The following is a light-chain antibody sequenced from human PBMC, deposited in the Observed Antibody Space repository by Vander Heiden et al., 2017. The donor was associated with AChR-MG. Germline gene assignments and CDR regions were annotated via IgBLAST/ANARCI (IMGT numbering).Light chain of an antibody. CDR1: SSDVGRYNY. J-gene: IGLJ3*02. CDR2: DVS. V-gene: IGLV2-11*01. CDR3: CSYAGSYRV. Sequence: QSALTQPRSVSGSPGQSVTISCTGTSSDVGRYNYVPWYPKRPGKPPKLMSFDVSKRPSGVPDRFSGSKSGNPASLTISGLQAEDEPDYYCCSYAGSYRVFGGGTKLTVL.